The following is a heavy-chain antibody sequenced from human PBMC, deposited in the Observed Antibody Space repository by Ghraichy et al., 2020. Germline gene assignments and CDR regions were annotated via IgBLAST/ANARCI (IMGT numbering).Heavy chain of an antibody. CDR1: GYSFTSYW. CDR3: ARREVPAADKDWFDP. J-gene: IGHJ5*02. V-gene: IGHV5-51*01. D-gene: IGHD2-2*01. CDR2: IYPGDSDI. Sequence: GESLNISCKGSGYSFTSYWIGWVRQMPGKGLEWMGIIYPGDSDIIYSPSFQGQVTISADKSISTAYLQWSSLKASDTAMYYCARREVPAADKDWFDPWGQGTLVTVSS.